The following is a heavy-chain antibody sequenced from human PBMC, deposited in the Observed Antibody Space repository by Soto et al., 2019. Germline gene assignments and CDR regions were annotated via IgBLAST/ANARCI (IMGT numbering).Heavy chain of an antibody. Sequence: ASVQVSCKASGYTFTSYGIIWVRQAPGQGLEWMGWISAYNGNTNYAQKLQGRVTMTTDTSTSTAYMELRSLRSDDTAVYYCARDPPFYCSSTSCYDGTYYYYYMDVWGKGTTVTVSS. J-gene: IGHJ6*03. CDR1: GYTFTSYG. V-gene: IGHV1-18*01. CDR3: ARDPPFYCSSTSCYDGTYYYYYMDV. CDR2: ISAYNGNT. D-gene: IGHD2-2*01.